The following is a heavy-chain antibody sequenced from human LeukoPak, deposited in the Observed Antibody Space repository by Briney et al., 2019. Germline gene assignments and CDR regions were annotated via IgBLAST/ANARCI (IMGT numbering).Heavy chain of an antibody. D-gene: IGHD6-13*01. V-gene: IGHV4-59*01. J-gene: IGHJ1*01. CDR3: ARAVSGYSSYQY. CDR2: IFYTGST. Sequence: SETLSLTCTVSGGSISSYYWSWIRQPPGKGLEWIGYIFYTGSTNYNPSLKSRVTISVDTSKNQFSLKLSSVNAADTAVYYCARAVSGYSSYQYWGQGTLVTVSS. CDR1: GGSISSYY.